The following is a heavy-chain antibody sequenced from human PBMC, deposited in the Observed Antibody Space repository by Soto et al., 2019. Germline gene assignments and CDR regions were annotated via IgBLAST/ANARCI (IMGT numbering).Heavy chain of an antibody. CDR2: VYNTGRT. J-gene: IGHJ4*02. D-gene: IGHD3-3*01. V-gene: IGHV4-61*01. Sequence: SETLSLTCTVSGGSFKSGSYSWSWIRQPPGKGLEWIGYVYNTGRTSYNPSLKSRVSISMDTSKNQFSLNLDSVTAADTAVYFCARDFAYFDSWGQGTLVTVS. CDR3: ARDFAYFDS. CDR1: GGSFKSGSYS.